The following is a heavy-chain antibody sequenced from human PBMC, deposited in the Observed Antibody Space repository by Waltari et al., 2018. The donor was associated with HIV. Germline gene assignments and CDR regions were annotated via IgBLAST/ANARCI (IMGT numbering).Heavy chain of an antibody. V-gene: IGHV3-33*06. CDR1: GFPLRRYG. D-gene: IGHD3-16*01. Sequence: QVYLMESGGGVVQPGGSLKLSCAASGFPLRRYGMHWVRQAPGKGLEWVAVIWSDGYNKFYADSVRGRFTFSRDNSKYTLSLQMNRLRAEDTALYYCVKERGPFNGFDIWGQGTMVTVSS. CDR3: VKERGPFNGFDI. J-gene: IGHJ3*02. CDR2: IWSDGYNK.